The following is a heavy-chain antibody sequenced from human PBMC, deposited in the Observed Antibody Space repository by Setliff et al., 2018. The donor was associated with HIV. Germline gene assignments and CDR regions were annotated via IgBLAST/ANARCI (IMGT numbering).Heavy chain of an antibody. CDR2: ITPISGTA. V-gene: IGHV1-69*13. CDR1: GGTFSNYA. J-gene: IGHJ6*03. D-gene: IGHD3-16*02. CDR3: VRGGQYYRSTYYYYYMDV. Sequence: SVKVSCKASGGTFSNYALSWVRQAPGQGLEWMGGITPISGTANYAQKFQGRVTIAADEFTSTAYMELSSLRSEDTAVYYCVRGGQYYRSTYYYYYMDVWGKGTTVTVSS.